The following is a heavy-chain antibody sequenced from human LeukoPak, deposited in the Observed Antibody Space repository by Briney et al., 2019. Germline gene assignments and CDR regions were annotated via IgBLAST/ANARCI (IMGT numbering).Heavy chain of an antibody. J-gene: IGHJ4*02. Sequence: PGGSLRLSCAASGFTFSTYGMHWVRQAPGKGLEWVAFIRYDGTNKYYADSVKGRFTISRDNSKNTLYLQMNSLRAEDTAVYYCARAGQQLAYLPFDYWGQGTLVTVSS. CDR3: ARAGQQLAYLPFDY. V-gene: IGHV3-30*02. D-gene: IGHD6-13*01. CDR1: GFTFSTYG. CDR2: IRYDGTNK.